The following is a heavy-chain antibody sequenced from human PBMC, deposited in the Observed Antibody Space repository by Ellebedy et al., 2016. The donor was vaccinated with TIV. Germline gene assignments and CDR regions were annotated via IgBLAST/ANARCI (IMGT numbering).Heavy chain of an antibody. Sequence: SQTLSLTCAISGDSVSSNSAAWNWIRQSPSRGLEWLGRTYYRSRWYYEYAGSVKSRISINPDTSKDQFSLHLSSVTPEDTAVYYCARGTAAIQFALDLWGQGTLVTVSS. D-gene: IGHD6-13*01. CDR1: GDSVSSNSAA. CDR3: ARGTAAIQFALDL. V-gene: IGHV6-1*01. J-gene: IGHJ5*02. CDR2: TYYRSRWYY.